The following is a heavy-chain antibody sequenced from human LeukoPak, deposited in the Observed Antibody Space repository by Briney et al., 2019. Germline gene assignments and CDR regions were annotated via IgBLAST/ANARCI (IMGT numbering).Heavy chain of an antibody. D-gene: IGHD4-17*01. CDR1: GSIFSSYA. CDR3: ARDRLYGDYDSNFDF. V-gene: IGHV3-21*06. J-gene: IGHJ4*02. CDR2: INGNGQYI. Sequence: PGGSLRLSCAASGSIFSSYAINWVRQAPGKGLEWVSSINGNGQYIFYRDSLKGRFTISRDNAKNSVCLQMDNLRVEDTALYYCARDRLYGDYDSNFDFWGQGTLVAVSS.